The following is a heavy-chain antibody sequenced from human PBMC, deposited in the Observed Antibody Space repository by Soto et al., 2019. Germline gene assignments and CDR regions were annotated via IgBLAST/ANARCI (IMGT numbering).Heavy chain of an antibody. CDR2: TIPVFNTA. D-gene: IGHD3-10*01. CDR3: ARGVYGSGNYYTGPSAFDI. V-gene: IGHV1-69*06. Sequence: QVQLEQSGAEVKKPGSSVKISCKASGGTLSDHGVSWLRQAPGQGLEWVGGTIPVFNTANYAPKFQGRVPIAADKAMNIAYMELGRLRSDDTAFYCCARGVYGSGNYYTGPSAFDIWGQGTLVIVSS. J-gene: IGHJ3*02. CDR1: GGTLSDHG.